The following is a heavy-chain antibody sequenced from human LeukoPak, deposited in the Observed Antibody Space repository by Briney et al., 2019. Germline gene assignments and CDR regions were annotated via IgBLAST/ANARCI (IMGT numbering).Heavy chain of an antibody. CDR2: ISSGGDTT. V-gene: IGHV3-23*01. CDR1: GFTFSSYT. CDR3: AKVIKGSEKITLVGGLIKKTAGLYYRDV. Sequence: GGSLRLSCEASGFTFSSYTMTWVRQAPGKGLEWVSHISSGGDTTYYADSVKGRFTISRDNSKNTLYLQMNSLRAEDTAVYYCAKVIKGSEKITLVGGLIKKTAGLYYRDVWGKGTTVTVSS. D-gene: IGHD3-10*01. J-gene: IGHJ6*03.